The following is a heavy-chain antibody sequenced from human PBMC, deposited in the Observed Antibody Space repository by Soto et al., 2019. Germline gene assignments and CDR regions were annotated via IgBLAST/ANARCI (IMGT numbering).Heavy chain of an antibody. J-gene: IGHJ5*02. CDR1: GFTFGDYA. D-gene: IGHD3-22*01. CDR2: IRSKAYGGTT. V-gene: IGHV3-49*03. Sequence: SLSLSCTASGFTFGDYAMSWFRQAPGKGLEWVGFIRSKAYGGTTEYAASVKGRFTISRDDSKSIAYLQMNSLKTEDTAVYYCSKNYYDRSGYDNWFDPWGQGTLVTVSS. CDR3: SKNYYDRSGYDNWFDP.